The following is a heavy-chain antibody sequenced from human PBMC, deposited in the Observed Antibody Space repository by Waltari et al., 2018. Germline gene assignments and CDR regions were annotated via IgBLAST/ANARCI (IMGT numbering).Heavy chain of an antibody. CDR3: TTRTWTEMFDI. D-gene: IGHD1-1*01. J-gene: IGHJ3*02. Sequence: EVQLVESGGGFIKPGGSLRLSCAASGFIFSDAWMSWVRQAPGKGPGWIGRIKSRADGGTADYAAPVKGRFTISRDDSKNTLYLQMNSLKTEDAAVYYCTTRTWTEMFDIWGQGTMVTVSS. CDR1: GFIFSDAW. CDR2: IKSRADGGTA. V-gene: IGHV3-15*01.